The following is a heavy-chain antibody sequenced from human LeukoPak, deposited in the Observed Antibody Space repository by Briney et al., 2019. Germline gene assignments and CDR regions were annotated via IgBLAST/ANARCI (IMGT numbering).Heavy chain of an antibody. D-gene: IGHD2-2*01. Sequence: PSETLSLTCAVYGGSFSGYYWSWIRQPPGKGLEWLGEINHSGSTNYNPSLKSRVTISLDTSKNQFSLKLSSVTGADTAVYYCARAPGRPAAVFDYWGQGTLVTAPS. CDR1: GGSFSGYY. J-gene: IGHJ4*02. CDR2: INHSGST. CDR3: ARAPGRPAAVFDY. V-gene: IGHV4-34*01.